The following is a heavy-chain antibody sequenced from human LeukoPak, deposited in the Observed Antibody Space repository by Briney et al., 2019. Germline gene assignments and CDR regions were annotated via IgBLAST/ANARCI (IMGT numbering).Heavy chain of an antibody. CDR1: GGSISSSSIY. D-gene: IGHD1-26*01. Sequence: SETLSLTCTVSGGSISSSSIYWGWVRQSPGKGLEWMGSIHYSGSTYYNPSLKSRVTISVDTSKNQFSLKLSSVTAADTAVYYCARWDGFAATDAFDIWGQGTMVTVSS. CDR2: IHYSGST. CDR3: ARWDGFAATDAFDI. J-gene: IGHJ3*02. V-gene: IGHV4-39*07.